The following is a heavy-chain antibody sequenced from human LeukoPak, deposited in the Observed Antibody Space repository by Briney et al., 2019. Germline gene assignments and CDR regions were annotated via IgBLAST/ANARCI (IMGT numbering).Heavy chain of an antibody. J-gene: IGHJ5*02. D-gene: IGHD1-26*01. CDR2: IKEDGSEK. V-gene: IGHV3-7*01. CDR1: GFTFSSHW. Sequence: GGSLTLSCAASGFTFSSHWMHWVRQVPGKGLEWVANIKEDGSEKYYVDSVKGRFTISRDNAKNSLYLQMNSLRAEDTAVYYCARSPSPLVGATPNWFDPWGQGTLVTVSS. CDR3: ARSPSPLVGATPNWFDP.